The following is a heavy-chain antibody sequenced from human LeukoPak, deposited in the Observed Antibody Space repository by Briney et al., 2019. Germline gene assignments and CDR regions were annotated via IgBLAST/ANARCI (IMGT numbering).Heavy chain of an antibody. CDR1: GYSISSGFY. CDR2: IYHSGST. CDR3: ASLNNYVPVY. Sequence: SETLSLTCAVSGYSISSGFYWGWIRQPPGKGLERIGNIYHSGSTYYNPSLKSRVTLSVDTSKNQFSLKLSSVTAADTAVYYCASLNNYVPVYWGQGTLVTVSS. J-gene: IGHJ4*02. V-gene: IGHV4-38-2*01. D-gene: IGHD4-11*01.